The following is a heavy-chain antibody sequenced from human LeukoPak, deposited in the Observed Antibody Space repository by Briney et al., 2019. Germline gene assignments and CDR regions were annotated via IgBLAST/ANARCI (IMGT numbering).Heavy chain of an antibody. CDR3: ARAGGSGWFDP. Sequence: PGGSLRLSCAASGFTFRNYWMHWVSHAQGKGLVWVSRINIDGSTRYADSVEGRFTISRDNAKNTLYLQMNSLRAEDTAVYYCARAGGSGWFDPWGQGTLVTVSS. CDR1: GFTFRNYW. CDR2: INIDGST. J-gene: IGHJ5*02. V-gene: IGHV3-74*01. D-gene: IGHD3-10*01.